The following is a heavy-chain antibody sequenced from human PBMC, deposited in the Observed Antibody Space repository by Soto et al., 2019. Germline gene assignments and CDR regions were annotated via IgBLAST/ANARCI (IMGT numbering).Heavy chain of an antibody. CDR1: GFTFSSYS. CDR2: ISSSSYI. V-gene: IGHV3-21*01. D-gene: IGHD3-3*01. J-gene: IGHJ6*02. CDR3: ARDTPGHYDFWSGYSGYYYYYGMDV. Sequence: GGSLRLSCAASGFTFSSYSMNWVRQAPGKGLEWVSSISSSSYIYYADSVKGRFTISRDNAKNSLYLQMNSLRAEDTAVYYCARDTPGHYDFWSGYSGYYYYYGMDVWGQGTTVTVSS.